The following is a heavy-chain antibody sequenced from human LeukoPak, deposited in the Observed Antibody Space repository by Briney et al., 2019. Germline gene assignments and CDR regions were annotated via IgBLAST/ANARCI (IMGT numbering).Heavy chain of an antibody. CDR2: IYHSGST. V-gene: IGHV4-38-2*02. D-gene: IGHD2-2*01. CDR1: GYSISSGYY. Sequence: SETLSLTCTVSGYSISSGYYWGWIRQPPGKGLEWIGSIYHSGSTNYNPSLKSRVTISVDTSKNQFSLKLSSVTAADTAVYYCAKERGPVPAAFYYYYYYMDVWGKGTTVTISS. J-gene: IGHJ6*03. CDR3: AKERGPVPAAFYYYYYYMDV.